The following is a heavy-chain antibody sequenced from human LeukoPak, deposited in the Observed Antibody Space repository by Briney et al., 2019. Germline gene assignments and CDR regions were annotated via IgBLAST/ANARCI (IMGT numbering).Heavy chain of an antibody. CDR3: ARVRDGYNDAYDI. Sequence: SVKVSCKASGGTLSSYAISWVRQAPGQGLEWMGGIIPIFGTANYAQKFQGRVTITADESTSTVYMELSSLKSEDTAVYYCARVRDGYNDAYDIWGQGTMVTVSS. J-gene: IGHJ3*02. V-gene: IGHV1-69*13. CDR2: IIPIFGTA. D-gene: IGHD5-24*01. CDR1: GGTLSSYA.